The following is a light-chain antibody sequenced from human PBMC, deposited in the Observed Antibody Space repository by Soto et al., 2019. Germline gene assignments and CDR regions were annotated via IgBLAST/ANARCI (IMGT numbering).Light chain of an antibody. Sequence: QSALTQPASVSGSPGQSITISCTGTSSDVGNYNLVSWYQQYPGKAPKLMIYEGSKRPSGVSNRFSGSKSGNTASLTISGLQAEDEADYYCCSYAGSSTVGVFGGGTKLTVL. CDR1: SSDVGNYNL. CDR2: EGS. CDR3: CSYAGSSTVGV. J-gene: IGLJ2*01. V-gene: IGLV2-23*01.